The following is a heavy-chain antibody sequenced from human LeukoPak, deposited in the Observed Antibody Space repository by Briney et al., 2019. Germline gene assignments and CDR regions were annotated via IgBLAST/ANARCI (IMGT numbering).Heavy chain of an antibody. CDR2: ISGSGGST. CDR1: GFTFSSYA. V-gene: IGHV3-23*01. D-gene: IGHD3-22*01. Sequence: EPGGSLRLSCAASGFTFSSYAMSWVRQAPGKGLAWVSAISGSGGSTYYADSVKGRFTISRDNSKNTLYLQMNSLRAEDTAVYYCAKEQYYYDSSGYTTSYNWFDPWGQGTLVTVSS. J-gene: IGHJ5*02. CDR3: AKEQYYYDSSGYTTSYNWFDP.